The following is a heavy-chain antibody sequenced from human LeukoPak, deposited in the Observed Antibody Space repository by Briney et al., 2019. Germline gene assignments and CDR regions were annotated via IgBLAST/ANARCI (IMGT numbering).Heavy chain of an antibody. CDR1: GYTFTSYD. V-gene: IGHV1-8*01. Sequence: ASVKVSCKASGYTFTSYDINWVRQATGQGLEWMGWMNPNSGNTGYAQKFQGRVTMTRNTSISTAYMELSSLRSEDTAVYYCARCQGLAMPRPFDYWGQGTLVTVSS. CDR3: ARCQGLAMPRPFDY. D-gene: IGHD2-2*01. J-gene: IGHJ4*02. CDR2: MNPNSGNT.